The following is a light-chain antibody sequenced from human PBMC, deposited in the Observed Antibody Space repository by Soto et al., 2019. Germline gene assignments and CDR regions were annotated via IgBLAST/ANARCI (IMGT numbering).Light chain of an antibody. CDR1: QSVSSY. CDR2: DAS. J-gene: IGKJ5*01. Sequence: EILFTQSPATLSLSPGERGTLSCRASQSVSSYLAWYQQTHGQAPRLLIYDASNRDTGIPARFSGSGSGTDCTLPISRLETEDFAVYYCQQRSNWPITFGQGTRLEIK. CDR3: QQRSNWPIT. V-gene: IGKV3-11*01.